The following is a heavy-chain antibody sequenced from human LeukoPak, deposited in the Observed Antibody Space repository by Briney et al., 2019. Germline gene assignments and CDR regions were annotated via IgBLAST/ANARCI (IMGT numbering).Heavy chain of an antibody. CDR2: INPNSGGT. V-gene: IGHV1-2*02. D-gene: IGHD6-13*01. J-gene: IGHJ4*02. CDR3: ARFPLRAYSSSWPVDY. CDR1: GYTFTGYY. Sequence: SVKVSCKASGYTFTGYYMHWVRQAPGQGLEWMGWINPNSGGTNYAQKFQGRVTMTRDTSISTAYMELSRLRSDDTAVYYCARFPLRAYSSSWPVDYWGQGTLVTVSS.